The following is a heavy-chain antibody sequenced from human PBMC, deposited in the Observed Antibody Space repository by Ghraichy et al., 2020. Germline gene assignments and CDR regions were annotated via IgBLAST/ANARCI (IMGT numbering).Heavy chain of an antibody. CDR1: GASISSSGFY. CDR3: ARLALFGALPDYFDY. D-gene: IGHD3-10*02. Sequence: SQTLSLTCTVSGASISSSGFYWTWIRQHPGKGLEWIGYIYNTGYTNYSPSLKSRVSMSLDTSRSQFSLRLTSVTAADTAVYYCARLALFGALPDYFDYWGQGTLVTVSS. CDR2: IYNTGYT. V-gene: IGHV4-31*03. J-gene: IGHJ4*02.